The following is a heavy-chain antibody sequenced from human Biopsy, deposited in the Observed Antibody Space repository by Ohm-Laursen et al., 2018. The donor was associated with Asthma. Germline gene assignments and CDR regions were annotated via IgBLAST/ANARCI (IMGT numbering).Heavy chain of an antibody. CDR3: ARGDSSNWSHYYFDY. J-gene: IGHJ4*02. D-gene: IGHD3-22*01. CDR2: IAWDGINS. Sequence: SLRLSCAASGFTVTTNSISWVRQAPGKGLEWVAFIAWDGINSYYADSVKGRFTISRDYSKNTLYLQMHSLRAEDTAVYYCARGDSSNWSHYYFDYWGQGTLVTVSS. CDR1: GFTVTTNS. V-gene: IGHV3-30*03.